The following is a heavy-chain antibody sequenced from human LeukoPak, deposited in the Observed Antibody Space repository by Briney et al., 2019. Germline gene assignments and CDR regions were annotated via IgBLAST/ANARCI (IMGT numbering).Heavy chain of an antibody. V-gene: IGHV3-30*04. CDR1: GFTFSSYA. Sequence: GRSLRLSCAASGFTFSSYAMYWVRQAPGKELEWVAVISYDVSDKFYADSVKGRFTISRDSSKNTLYLQMNSLRPEDTAVYYCARARPSMWIDYWGQGTLVTVSS. J-gene: IGHJ4*02. CDR3: ARARPSMWIDY. D-gene: IGHD5-12*01. CDR2: ISYDVSDK.